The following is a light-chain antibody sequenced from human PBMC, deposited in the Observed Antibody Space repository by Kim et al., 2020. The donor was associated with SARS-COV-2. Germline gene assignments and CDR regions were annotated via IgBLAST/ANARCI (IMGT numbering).Light chain of an antibody. CDR1: QSVKNNY. CDR2: GAS. CDR3: QQYGRSPRT. J-gene: IGKJ1*01. Sequence: EIVLTQSPGTLSLSPGERATLSCRASQSVKNNYLAWYQQKPGQAPRLLIYGASSRATGIPDRVSGGASGTDFTLTISRLEPEDFAVYYCQQYGRSPRTFGQGTKVDIK. V-gene: IGKV3-20*01.